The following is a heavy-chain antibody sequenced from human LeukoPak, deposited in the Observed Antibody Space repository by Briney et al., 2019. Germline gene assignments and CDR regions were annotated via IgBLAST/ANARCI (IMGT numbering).Heavy chain of an antibody. J-gene: IGHJ4*02. CDR3: ATGGSLPLGY. Sequence: PGGSLRLSCAASGFTFSSYWMHWVRQAPGEGLVWVSRINSDGSSTNYADSVKGRFTISRDNAKNTLYMQMNSLRAEDTAVYYCATGGSLPLGYWGQGTLVTVSS. CDR1: GFTFSSYW. CDR2: INSDGSST. V-gene: IGHV3-74*01. D-gene: IGHD2-21*02.